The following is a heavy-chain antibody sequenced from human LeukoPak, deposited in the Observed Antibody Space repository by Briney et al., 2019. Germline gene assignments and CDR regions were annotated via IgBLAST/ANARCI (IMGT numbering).Heavy chain of an antibody. V-gene: IGHV3-30*18. J-gene: IGHJ4*02. CDR1: GFTFSSYG. CDR3: AKRRAELMGVATIDD. Sequence: GRSLRLSCAASGFTFSSYGMHWVRQAPGKGLGWVAVISYDGSNKYYADSVKGRFTIPRDNSKNTLYLQMNSLRVEDTAVYYCAKRRAELMGVATIDDWGQGTLVTVSS. D-gene: IGHD5-12*01. CDR2: ISYDGSNK.